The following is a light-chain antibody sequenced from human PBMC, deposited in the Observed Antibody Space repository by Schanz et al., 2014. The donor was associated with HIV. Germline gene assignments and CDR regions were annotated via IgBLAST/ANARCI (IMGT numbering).Light chain of an antibody. CDR1: QSVSSY. CDR3: QYFGNSGGT. J-gene: IGKJ4*01. Sequence: EIVMTQSPATLSVSPGERATLSCRASQSVSSYLAWYQQKPGQAPRLVIYATSTRAAGIPDRFSGTGSGTDFTLTISSLEPEDFAVYYCQYFGNSGGTFGGGTKVEIK. CDR2: ATS. V-gene: IGKV3D-15*01.